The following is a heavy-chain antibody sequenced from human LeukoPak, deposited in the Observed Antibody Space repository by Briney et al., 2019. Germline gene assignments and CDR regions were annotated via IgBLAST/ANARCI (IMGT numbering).Heavy chain of an antibody. D-gene: IGHD5-24*01. CDR1: GGSISSYY. J-gene: IGHJ5*02. V-gene: IGHV4-59*12. Sequence: SETLSLTRTVSGGSISSYYWSWIRQPPGKGLEWIGYIYYSGSTNYNPSLKSRVTISVDTSKNQFSLKLSSVTAADTAVYYCARERWLIRGGWFDPWGQGTLVTVSS. CDR2: IYYSGST. CDR3: ARERWLIRGGWFDP.